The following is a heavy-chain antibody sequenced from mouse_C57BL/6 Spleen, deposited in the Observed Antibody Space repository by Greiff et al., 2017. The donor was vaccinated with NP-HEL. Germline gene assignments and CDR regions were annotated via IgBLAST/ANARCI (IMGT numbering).Heavy chain of an antibody. D-gene: IGHD1-1*01. V-gene: IGHV1-61*01. CDR3: ARSITTVVFDY. CDR1: GYTFTSYW. J-gene: IGHJ2*01. CDR2: IYPSDSET. Sequence: QVQLKQPGAELVRPGSSVKLSCKASGYTFTSYWMDWVKQRPGQGLEWIGNIYPSDSETHYNQKFKDKATLTVDKSSSTAYMQLSSLTSEDSAVYYCARSITTVVFDYWGQGTTLTVSS.